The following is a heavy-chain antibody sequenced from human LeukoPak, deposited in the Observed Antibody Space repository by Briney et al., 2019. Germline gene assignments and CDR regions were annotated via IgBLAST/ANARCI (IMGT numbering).Heavy chain of an antibody. CDR3: AKERGHPLPNYHMDV. CDR2: IVDAGDGT. CDR1: GFTFSSYA. J-gene: IGHJ6*03. D-gene: IGHD4/OR15-4a*01. Sequence: GGSLRLSCAASGFTFSSYAMSWVRQAPGKRLEWVSTIVDAGDGTFYADSVRGRFTISRDSSKSTLYLQMNSLRADDTAVYYCAKERGHPLPNYHMDVWGKGTMVTVSS. V-gene: IGHV3-23*01.